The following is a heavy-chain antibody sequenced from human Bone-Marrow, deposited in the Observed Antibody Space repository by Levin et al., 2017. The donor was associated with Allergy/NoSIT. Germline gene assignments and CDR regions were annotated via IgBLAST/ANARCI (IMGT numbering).Heavy chain of an antibody. J-gene: IGHJ3*02. CDR2: ISYDGSNK. D-gene: IGHD3-10*01. CDR1: GFTFSSYA. CDR3: ARHGYSVTMVQGVDADAFDI. V-gene: IGHV3-30-3*01. Sequence: GESLKISCAASGFTFSSYAMHWVRQAPGKGLEWVAVISYDGSNKYYADSVKGRFTISRDNSKNTLYLQMNSLRAEDTAVYYCARHGYSVTMVQGVDADAFDIWGQGTMVTVSS.